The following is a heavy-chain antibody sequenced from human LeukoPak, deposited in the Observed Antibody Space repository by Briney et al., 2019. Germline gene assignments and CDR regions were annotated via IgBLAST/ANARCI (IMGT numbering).Heavy chain of an antibody. J-gene: IGHJ4*02. D-gene: IGHD1-20*01. Sequence: SETLSLTCTVSGDSISSSSYYWGWIRQPPGKGLESIGSIYYSESTYYNPSLKSRVTISVDTSKNQFSLKLSSVTAADTAVYYCTRLRITGTSKGYFDYWGQGTLVTVSS. CDR2: IYYSEST. CDR1: GDSISSSSYY. V-gene: IGHV4-39*01. CDR3: TRLRITGTSKGYFDY.